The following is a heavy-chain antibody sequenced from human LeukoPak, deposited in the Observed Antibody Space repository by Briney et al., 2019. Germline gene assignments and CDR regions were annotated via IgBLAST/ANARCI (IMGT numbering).Heavy chain of an antibody. V-gene: IGHV1-2*02. D-gene: IGHD3-10*01. CDR3: ARGHKTNYYGNSFDP. J-gene: IGHJ5*02. Sequence: ASVNISCKTSGYNFNGYYLHRVRQAPGQGLEWMGWIKPSSSFTDSAERFKDRVTMTSDTSITTAYMELNSLRSDDTAVYYCARGHKTNYYGNSFDPWGQGTLVTVSS. CDR2: IKPSSSFT. CDR1: GYNFNGYY.